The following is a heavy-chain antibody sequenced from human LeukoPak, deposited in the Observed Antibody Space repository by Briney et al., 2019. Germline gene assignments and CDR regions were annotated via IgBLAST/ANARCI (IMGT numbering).Heavy chain of an antibody. CDR1: GGSFSSFY. CDR2: MSHGGGA. CDR3: AKSLYCNDDCH. J-gene: IGHJ4*02. V-gene: IGHV4-34*01. Sequence: SETLSLTCAVYGGSFSSFYWSWIRQSPGKGLEWIGEMSHGGGAKYNPSLKARGTISLDTSKNHFSLRLNSVTAADSAVYYCAKSLYCNDDCHWGQGTLVTVSS. D-gene: IGHD2-21*02.